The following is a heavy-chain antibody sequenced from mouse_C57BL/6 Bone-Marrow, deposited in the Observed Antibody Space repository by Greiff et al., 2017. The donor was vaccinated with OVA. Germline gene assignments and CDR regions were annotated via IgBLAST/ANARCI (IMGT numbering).Heavy chain of an antibody. CDR1: GYTFTSYW. V-gene: IGHV1-69*01. CDR2: IDPSDSYT. Sequence: QVQLKQPGAELVMPGASVKLSCKASGYTFTSYWMHWVKQRPGQGLEWIGEIDPSDSYTNYNQKFKGKSTLTVDKSSSTAYMQLSSLTSEDSAVYYCARGGDYWGQGTSVTVSS. CDR3: ARGGDY. J-gene: IGHJ4*01.